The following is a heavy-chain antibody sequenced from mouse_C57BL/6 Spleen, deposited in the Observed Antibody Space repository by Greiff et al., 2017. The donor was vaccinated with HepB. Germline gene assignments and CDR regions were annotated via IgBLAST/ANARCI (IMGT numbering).Heavy chain of an antibody. CDR3: ASPYDGYYVYAMDY. D-gene: IGHD2-3*01. CDR1: GFTFSDYG. V-gene: IGHV5-17*01. J-gene: IGHJ4*01. Sequence: EVQLVESGGGLVKPGGSLKLSCAASGFTFSDYGMHWVRQAPEKGLEWVAYISSGSSTIYYADTVKGRFTISRDNAKNTLFLQMTSLRSEDTAMYYCASPYDGYYVYAMDYWGQGTSVTVSS. CDR2: ISSGSSTI.